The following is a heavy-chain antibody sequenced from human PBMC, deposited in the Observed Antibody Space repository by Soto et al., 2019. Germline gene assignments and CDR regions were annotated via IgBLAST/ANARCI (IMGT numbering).Heavy chain of an antibody. D-gene: IGHD3-3*01. J-gene: IGHJ3*02. CDR2: ISAYNGNT. CDR3: AIIAPSITIFGVASDAFDI. Sequence: ASVKVSFKASGYTFTSYGISWVRQAPGQGLEWMGWISAYNGNTNYAQKLQGRVTMTTDTSTSTAYMELRSLRSDDTAVYYCAIIAPSITIFGVASDAFDIWGQGTMVTVSS. V-gene: IGHV1-18*01. CDR1: GYTFTSYG.